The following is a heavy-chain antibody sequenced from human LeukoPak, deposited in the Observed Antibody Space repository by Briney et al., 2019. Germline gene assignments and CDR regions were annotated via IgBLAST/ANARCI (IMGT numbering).Heavy chain of an antibody. J-gene: IGHJ3*02. CDR1: GGSISSYY. Sequence: PSETLSLTCTVSGGSISSYYWSWIRQPPGKGLEWIGYIYYSGSTNYNPSLKSRVTISVKTSKNQFSLKLRSVTAADTAVYYCARDGPYDSSGYYSRGAFDIWGQGTMVTVSS. V-gene: IGHV4-59*01. CDR3: ARDGPYDSSGYYSRGAFDI. D-gene: IGHD3-22*01. CDR2: IYYSGST.